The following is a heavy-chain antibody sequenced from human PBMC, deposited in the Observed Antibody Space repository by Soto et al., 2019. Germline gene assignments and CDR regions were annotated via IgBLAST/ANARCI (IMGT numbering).Heavy chain of an antibody. V-gene: IGHV4-39*01. D-gene: IGHD5-12*01. J-gene: IGHJ4*02. CDR1: GGSISSSSYY. Sequence: PSETLSLTCTVSGGSISSSSYYWGWIRQPPGKGLEWIGSIYYSGSTYYNPSLKSRVTISVDTSKNQFSLKLSSVTAADTAVYYCARLPRRDGYNFLDYWGQGPLVTVSS. CDR3: ARLPRRDGYNFLDY. CDR2: IYYSGST.